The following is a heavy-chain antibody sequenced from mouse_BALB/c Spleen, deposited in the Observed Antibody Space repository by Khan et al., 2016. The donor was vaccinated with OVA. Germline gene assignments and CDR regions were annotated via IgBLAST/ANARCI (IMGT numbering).Heavy chain of an antibody. J-gene: IGHJ2*01. Sequence: EVELVESGGGLVQPGGFRKLSCAASGFTFNSYGMHWVRQAPEKGLEWVAYISGDSNTIYYADTVKGRFTISRDNPKNTLFLQMTSLMSEDTAMYYCATSYFYGYYFDYWGPGTTLTVS. CDR1: GFTFNSYG. CDR3: ATSYFYGYYFDY. V-gene: IGHV5-17*02. D-gene: IGHD1-1*01. CDR2: ISGDSNTI.